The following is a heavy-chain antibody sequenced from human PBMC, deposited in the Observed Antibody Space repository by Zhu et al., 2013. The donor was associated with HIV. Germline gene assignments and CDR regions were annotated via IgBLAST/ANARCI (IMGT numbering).Heavy chain of an antibody. CDR1: RDTFSNYA. J-gene: IGHJ6*02. V-gene: IGHV1-69*01. Sequence: QVQLVQSGAEVKKPGSSVKVSCKASRDTFSNYAISWVRQAPGQGLEWMGGIIPIPATANYAQRFQGRVTITADEFTSTAYMELRSLRSEDTAVYYCARGWGITGTTLYYYGMDVWGQGTTVTVSS. CDR3: ARGWGITGTTLYYYGMDV. CDR2: IIPIPATA. D-gene: IGHD1-20*01.